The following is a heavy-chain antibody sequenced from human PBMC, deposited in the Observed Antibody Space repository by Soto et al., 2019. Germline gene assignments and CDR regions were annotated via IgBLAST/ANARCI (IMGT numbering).Heavy chain of an antibody. CDR2: IYYSGST. D-gene: IGHD6-19*01. CDR3: ASGGDSSAWYFDY. CDR1: GGSVSSGSYY. V-gene: IGHV4-61*01. J-gene: IGHJ4*02. Sequence: SETLSLTCTVSGGSVSSGSYYWSWIRQPPGKGLEWIGYIYYSGSTNYNPSLKSRVTISVDTSKNQFSLNLRSVTAADTAVYYCASGGDSSAWYFDYWGQGILVTVSS.